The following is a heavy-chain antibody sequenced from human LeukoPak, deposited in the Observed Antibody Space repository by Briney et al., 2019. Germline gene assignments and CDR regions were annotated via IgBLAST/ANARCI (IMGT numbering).Heavy chain of an antibody. J-gene: IGHJ4*02. CDR1: GISFSSYG. D-gene: IGHD3-9*01. CDR3: ATDISTHYFGS. V-gene: IGHV3-30*02. Sequence: GGSLRLSRAASGISFSSYGMHWVRQAPGKGLEWVTFIWYDASNKYYAESVKGRFTISRDNSRNTLFLQMNSLRAEDTAIYYCATDISTHYFGSWGQGTLVTVSS. CDR2: IWYDASNK.